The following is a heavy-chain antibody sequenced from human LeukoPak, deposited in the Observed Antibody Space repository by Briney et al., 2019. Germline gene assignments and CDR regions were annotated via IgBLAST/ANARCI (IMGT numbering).Heavy chain of an antibody. J-gene: IGHJ6*03. CDR2: VIPILDTT. CDR1: GGSFGSYA. CDR3: ARQDYAYFYMDV. V-gene: IGHV1-69*04. Sequence: SVKVSCKASGGSFGSYAISWVRQAPGQGLEWMGRVIPILDTTNYAQKFQGRVTVTADKSTSTAYMEVSSLRSDDTAMYYCARQDYAYFYMDVWGEGTTITVS.